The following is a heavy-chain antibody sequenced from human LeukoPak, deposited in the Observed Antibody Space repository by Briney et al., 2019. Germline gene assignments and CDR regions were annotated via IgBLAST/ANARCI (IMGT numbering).Heavy chain of an antibody. CDR1: GGSISSHY. CDR3: ARAPSGWNHVPTYDS. D-gene: IGHD1-14*01. Sequence: SETLSLTCTVSGGSISSHYWSWIRQPPGKGLEWIGYIYYSGSTNYNPSLKSRVTISVDTSKNQFSLKLSSVTAADTAVYYCARAPSGWNHVPTYDSWGQGTLVTVSS. J-gene: IGHJ4*02. V-gene: IGHV4-59*11. CDR2: IYYSGST.